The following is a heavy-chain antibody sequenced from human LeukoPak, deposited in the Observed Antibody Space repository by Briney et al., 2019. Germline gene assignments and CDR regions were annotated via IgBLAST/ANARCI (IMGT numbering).Heavy chain of an antibody. CDR3: AKDGPNLPYYYDSSGHNFDY. D-gene: IGHD3-22*01. V-gene: IGHV3-23*01. CDR2: ISGSGGST. Sequence: GGSLRLSCAASRFTFSTYAMSWVRQAPGKGLEWVSAISGSGGSTYYADSVKGRFTISRDNSKNTLYLQMNSLRAEDTAVYYCAKDGPNLPYYYDSSGHNFDYWGQGTLVTVSS. CDR1: RFTFSTYA. J-gene: IGHJ4*02.